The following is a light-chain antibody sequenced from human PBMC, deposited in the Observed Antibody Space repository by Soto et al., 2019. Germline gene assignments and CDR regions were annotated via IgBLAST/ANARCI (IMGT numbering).Light chain of an antibody. V-gene: IGKV3-15*01. CDR1: QSVASH. CDR3: QQYNNWPLT. Sequence: ETMMTQSPATLSVSPGERVTLSCRASQSVASHFAWYQQRPGQAPRLLIYDASTRATVIPARFSGSGSGTEFTLTITTLQSEDFAVYYCQQYNNWPLTFGPGTKVEIK. J-gene: IGKJ3*01. CDR2: DAS.